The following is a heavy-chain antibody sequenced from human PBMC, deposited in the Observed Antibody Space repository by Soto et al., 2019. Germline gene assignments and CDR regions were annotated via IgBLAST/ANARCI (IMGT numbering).Heavy chain of an antibody. CDR3: ARDVYTGYDSYYYYYMDV. D-gene: IGHD5-12*01. CDR2: IGRVSSHI. Sequence: EVQLVESGGGLVRPGGSLRLSCAASGFTFSSYSINWVRQAPGKGLEWVSSIGRVSSHIYYADSVKGRLTVSRDNAKNSLYLQMNTLRVEDTAVYYCARDVYTGYDSYYYYYMDVWGKGTTVTVSS. J-gene: IGHJ6*03. CDR1: GFTFSSYS. V-gene: IGHV3-21*01.